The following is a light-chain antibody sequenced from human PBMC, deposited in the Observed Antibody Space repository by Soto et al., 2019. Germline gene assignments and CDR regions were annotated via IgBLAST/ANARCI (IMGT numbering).Light chain of an antibody. Sequence: EIVMAQFPETLALSVGERATIKCRSSQSLLRSSDNRNYLTCYQQKPGQPPKLLIYWASTRHSGVPDRFSGSGSGTDFTLTINSLQAEDVAVYYCQQYYSTPWTFGQGTKVDIK. CDR3: QQYYSTPWT. CDR1: QSLLRSSDNRNY. V-gene: IGKV4-1*01. J-gene: IGKJ1*01. CDR2: WAS.